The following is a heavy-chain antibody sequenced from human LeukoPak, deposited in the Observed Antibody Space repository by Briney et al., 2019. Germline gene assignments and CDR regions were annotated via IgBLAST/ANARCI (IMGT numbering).Heavy chain of an antibody. CDR1: GDSVPSNSAA. CDR3: ARHPRSSSWSLDFDY. CDR2: TFYRSKWNN. Sequence: SQTLSLTCAISGDSVPSNSAAWNWLRQSPSSGLEWLGRTFYRSKWNNDYAVSVKGRIIINPDTSKNHFYLQLNSVTPEDTAVYYCARHPRSSSWSLDFDYWGQGTLVTVSS. V-gene: IGHV6-1*01. J-gene: IGHJ4*02. D-gene: IGHD6-13*01.